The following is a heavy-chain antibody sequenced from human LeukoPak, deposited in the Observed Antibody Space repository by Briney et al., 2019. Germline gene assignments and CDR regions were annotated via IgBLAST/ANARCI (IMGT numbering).Heavy chain of an antibody. CDR3: ARDLVDLLRAFDY. CDR2: ISETGTDT. J-gene: IGHJ4*02. V-gene: IGHV3-11*05. Sequence: GGSLRLSCVVSEFIFSDFCMSWIRQAPGKGLEWVSYISETGTDTRYADSVKGRFTISRDNAKNSLYLQMNSLRAEDTAVYYCARDLVDLLRAFDYWGQGTLVTVSS. D-gene: IGHD1-26*01. CDR1: EFIFSDFC.